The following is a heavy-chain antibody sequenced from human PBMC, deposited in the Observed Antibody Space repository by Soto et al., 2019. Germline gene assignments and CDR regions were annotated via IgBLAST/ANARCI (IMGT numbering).Heavy chain of an antibody. J-gene: IGHJ6*02. V-gene: IGHV3-30-3*01. CDR2: ISFGGNSK. D-gene: IGHD6-13*01. CDR3: ARAGYSSSQGDYFYGMDV. Sequence: QVQLVESGGGVVQPGRSLRLSCAASGFSFSAYTMHWVRQVPGKGLEWVAVISFGGNSKYDADSVKGRFTISRDNSDNTLYLQMNNLREDDTALYYCARAGYSSSQGDYFYGMDVWGQGTTVTVSS. CDR1: GFSFSAYT.